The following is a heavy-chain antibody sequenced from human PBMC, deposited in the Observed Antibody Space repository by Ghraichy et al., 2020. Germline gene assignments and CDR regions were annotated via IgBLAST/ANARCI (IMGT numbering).Heavy chain of an antibody. V-gene: IGHV3-23*01. CDR3: ARRGSGGDQWGFFDH. Sequence: GGSLRLSCAASGFTFTNYAMGWVRQAPGKGLEYVSVISASGDRTFYADSVEGRVTISRDISKNTLYLQMNSLRAEDTAVYYCARRGSGGDQWGFFDHWGQGVLVTVSS. J-gene: IGHJ4*02. CDR1: GFTFTNYA. CDR2: ISASGDRT. D-gene: IGHD3-16*01.